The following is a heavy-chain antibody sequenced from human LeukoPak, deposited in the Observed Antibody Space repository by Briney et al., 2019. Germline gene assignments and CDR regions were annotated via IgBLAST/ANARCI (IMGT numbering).Heavy chain of an antibody. V-gene: IGHV3-49*04. CDR2: IRSKAYGGTT. CDR1: GFTFGDYA. CDR3: TRERYGSGYYGY. J-gene: IGHJ4*02. D-gene: IGHD3-22*01. Sequence: GSLRLSCTASGFTFGDYAMSWVRQAPGKGLEWVSFIRSKAYGGTTEYAASVKGRFTVSRDDSKSIVYLEMNSLKTEDTAVYYCTRERYGSGYYGYWGQGTLVTVSS.